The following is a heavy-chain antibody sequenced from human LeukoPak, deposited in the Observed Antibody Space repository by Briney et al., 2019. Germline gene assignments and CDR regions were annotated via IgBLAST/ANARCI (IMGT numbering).Heavy chain of an antibody. CDR2: FDPEDGET. V-gene: IGHV1-24*01. J-gene: IGHJ3*02. D-gene: IGHD5-18*01. CDR1: GYTFTSYG. Sequence: ASVKVSCKASGYTFTSYGISWVRQAPGQGLEWMGGFDPEDGETIYAQKFQGRVTMTEDTSTDTAYMELSSLRSEDTAVYYCATSPPEDTAMVNGAFDIWGQGTMVTVSS. CDR3: ATSPPEDTAMVNGAFDI.